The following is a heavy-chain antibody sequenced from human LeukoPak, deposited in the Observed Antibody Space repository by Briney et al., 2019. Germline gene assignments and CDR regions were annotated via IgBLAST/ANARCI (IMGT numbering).Heavy chain of an antibody. J-gene: IGHJ6*02. CDR1: GFTFSSYS. D-gene: IGHD3-9*01. CDR3: ARDMYYDILTGYYMAARVPAYGMDV. V-gene: IGHV3-21*01. CDR2: IRRGSSYI. Sequence: GGSLRLSCAASGFTFSSYSVNRVPQDPGKGLEWVSPIRRGSSYIYYADSVKGRFTVSRDNAKNSLYLQMTSLRAEDTVVYYCARDMYYDILTGYYMAARVPAYGMDVWGQGTTVTVSS.